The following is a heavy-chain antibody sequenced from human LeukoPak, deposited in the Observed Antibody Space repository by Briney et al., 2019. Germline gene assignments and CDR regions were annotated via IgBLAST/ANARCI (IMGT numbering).Heavy chain of an antibody. CDR1: GFTFSSYA. J-gene: IGHJ4*02. Sequence: PGGSLRLSCATSGFTFSSYAFHWVRQAPGKGLEWVATMSFDVNNKYYADSVRGRFTISRGNSKNTLYLQMNSLRAEDTAVYSCARGYCTSSSCYNDYWGQGTLVTVSS. V-gene: IGHV3-30*04. CDR2: MSFDVNNK. CDR3: ARGYCTSSSCYNDY. D-gene: IGHD2-2*02.